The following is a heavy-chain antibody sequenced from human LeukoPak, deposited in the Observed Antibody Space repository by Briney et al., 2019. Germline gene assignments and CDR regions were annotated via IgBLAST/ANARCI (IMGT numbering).Heavy chain of an antibody. CDR3: ASATMVRGVHGGYFDY. Sequence: PSETLSLTCAVYGGSFSGYYWSWIRQPPGKGLEWIGEINHSGSTNYNPSLKSRVTISVDTSKNQFSLKLSSVTAADTAGYYCASATMVRGVHGGYFDYWGQGTLVTVSS. D-gene: IGHD3-10*01. CDR2: INHSGST. V-gene: IGHV4-34*01. J-gene: IGHJ4*02. CDR1: GGSFSGYY.